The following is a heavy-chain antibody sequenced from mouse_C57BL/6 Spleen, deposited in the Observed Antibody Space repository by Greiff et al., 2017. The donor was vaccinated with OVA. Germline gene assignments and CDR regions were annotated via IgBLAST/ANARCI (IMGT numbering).Heavy chain of an antibody. D-gene: IGHD1-1*01. CDR2: ISDGGSYT. J-gene: IGHJ2*01. Sequence: VQLKESGGGLVKPGGSLKLSCAASGFTFSSYAMSWVRQTPEKRLEWVATISDGGSYTYYPDNVKGRFTISIDNAKNNLYLQMSHLKSEDTAMYYCAREDYGSFYYFDYWGQGTTLTVSS. V-gene: IGHV5-4*01. CDR1: GFTFSSYA. CDR3: AREDYGSFYYFDY.